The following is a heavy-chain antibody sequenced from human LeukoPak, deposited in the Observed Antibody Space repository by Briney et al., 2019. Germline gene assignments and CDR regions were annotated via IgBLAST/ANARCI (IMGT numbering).Heavy chain of an antibody. CDR3: AWSGIQLWFSY. CDR1: GGSFSGYY. V-gene: IGHV4-34*01. CDR2: INHSGST. J-gene: IGHJ4*02. D-gene: IGHD5-18*01. Sequence: AETLSLTCAVYGGSFSGYYWSWIRQAPGKGLEWLGEINHSGSTNYNPSLKSRVTISVHTSKNQFSLKLPSGTAADTAVYYCAWSGIQLWFSYWVQGTLLTVSS.